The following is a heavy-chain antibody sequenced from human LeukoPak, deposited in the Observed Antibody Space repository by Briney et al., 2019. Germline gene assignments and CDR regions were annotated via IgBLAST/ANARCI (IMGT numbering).Heavy chain of an antibody. D-gene: IGHD5-18*01. CDR1: GFTFSSYS. CDR3: AKTPLRSGYSYGSAEYFQH. V-gene: IGHV3-48*01. Sequence: GGSLRLSCAASGFTFSSYSMNWVRQAPGKGLEWVSYISSSSSTIYYADSVKGRFTISRDNAKNSLYLQMNSLRAEDTAVYYCAKTPLRSGYSYGSAEYFQHWGQGTLVTVSS. J-gene: IGHJ1*01. CDR2: ISSSSSTI.